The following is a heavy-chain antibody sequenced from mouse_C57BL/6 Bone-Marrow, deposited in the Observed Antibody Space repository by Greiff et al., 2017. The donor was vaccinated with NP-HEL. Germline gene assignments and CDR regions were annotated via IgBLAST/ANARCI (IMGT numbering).Heavy chain of an antibody. Sequence: VQLQQSGAELVKPGASVKLSCKASGYTFTEYTIHWVKQRSGQGLEWIGWFYPGSGSIKYNEKFKDKATLTAYQSSSTVYMELSRLTSEASAVYFCARHEERIYDGYYGAWFAYWGQGTLVTVSA. J-gene: IGHJ3*01. CDR3: ARHEERIYDGYYGAWFAY. V-gene: IGHV1-62-2*01. CDR2: FYPGSGSI. CDR1: GYTFTEYT. D-gene: IGHD2-3*01.